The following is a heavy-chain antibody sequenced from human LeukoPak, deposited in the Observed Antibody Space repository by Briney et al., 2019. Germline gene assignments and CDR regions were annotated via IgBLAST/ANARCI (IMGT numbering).Heavy chain of an antibody. V-gene: IGHV1-46*01. CDR1: GYTFTSYY. J-gene: IGHJ4*02. Sequence: ASVKVSCKASGYTFTSYYMHWVRQAPGQGLEWMGIINPSGGSTSYAQKFQDRVTMTRDTSTSTVFMELSSLRSEDTAVYYCARDIQLGRAGFDYWGQGTLVTVSS. CDR2: INPSGGST. CDR3: ARDIQLGRAGFDY. D-gene: IGHD4-11*01.